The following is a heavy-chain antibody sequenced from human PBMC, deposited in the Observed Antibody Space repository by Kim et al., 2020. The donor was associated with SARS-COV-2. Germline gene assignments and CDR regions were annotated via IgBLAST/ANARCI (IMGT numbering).Heavy chain of an antibody. Sequence: VKGRFTISRDNAKNSLYLQMNSLRAEDTAVYYCARGLIGDFWSGYYGYFDYWGQGTLVTVSS. D-gene: IGHD3-3*01. CDR3: ARGLIGDFWSGYYGYFDY. J-gene: IGHJ4*02. V-gene: IGHV3-7*04.